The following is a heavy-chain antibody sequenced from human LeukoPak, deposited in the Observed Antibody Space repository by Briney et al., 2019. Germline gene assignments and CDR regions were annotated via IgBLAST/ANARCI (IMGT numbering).Heavy chain of an antibody. CDR3: ARNAHSYGSPYGMDV. V-gene: IGHV3-21*01. D-gene: IGHD5-18*01. J-gene: IGHJ6*02. Sequence: TGGSLRLSCAASGFTFSSYSMNWVRQAPGKGLEWVSSISSSSYINYADSVKGRFTISRDNAKNSLYLQMNSLRAEDTAVYYCARNAHSYGSPYGMDVWGQGTTVTVSS. CDR2: ISSSSYI. CDR1: GFTFSSYS.